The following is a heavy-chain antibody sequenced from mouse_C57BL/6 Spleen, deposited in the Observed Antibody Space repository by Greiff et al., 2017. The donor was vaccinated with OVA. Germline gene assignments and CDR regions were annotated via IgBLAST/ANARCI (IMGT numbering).Heavy chain of an antibody. CDR2: INYDGSST. Sequence: EVQLQESEGGLVQPGSSMKLSCTASGFTFSDYYMAWVRQVPEKGLEWVANINYDGSSTYYLDSLKSRFIISRDNAKNILYLQMSSLKSEDTATYYCARGGYGEAMDYWGQGTSVTVSS. D-gene: IGHD3-1*01. CDR3: ARGGYGEAMDY. J-gene: IGHJ4*01. V-gene: IGHV5-16*01. CDR1: GFTFSDYY.